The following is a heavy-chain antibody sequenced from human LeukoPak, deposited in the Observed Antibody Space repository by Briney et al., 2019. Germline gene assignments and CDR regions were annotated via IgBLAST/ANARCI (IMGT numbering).Heavy chain of an antibody. D-gene: IGHD3-22*01. J-gene: IGHJ5*02. V-gene: IGHV3-7*01. CDR1: GFTFSSYW. Sequence: PGGSLTLSCAASGFTFSSYWMSWVRQAPGKGLEWEANIKQDGSEKYYVDSVQGRFTISRDNAKNSLYLQMNSLRAEDTAVYYCARENYYYDSSGYLKNWFDPWGQGTLVTVSS. CDR3: ARENYYYDSSGYLKNWFDP. CDR2: IKQDGSEK.